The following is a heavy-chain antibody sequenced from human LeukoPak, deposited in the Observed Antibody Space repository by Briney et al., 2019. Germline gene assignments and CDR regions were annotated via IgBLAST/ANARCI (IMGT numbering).Heavy chain of an antibody. V-gene: IGHV3-11*04. D-gene: IGHD3-3*01. Sequence: GGSLRLSCAASGFTFSDYYMSWIRQTPGKGLEWIAYISSSASNIYNADPVKGRFTISRDNAKNSLYLQMNSLRAEDTAMYYCARGGRYDFWSGHSAYWGQGTLVTVSS. J-gene: IGHJ4*02. CDR2: ISSSASNI. CDR3: ARGGRYDFWSGHSAY. CDR1: GFTFSDYY.